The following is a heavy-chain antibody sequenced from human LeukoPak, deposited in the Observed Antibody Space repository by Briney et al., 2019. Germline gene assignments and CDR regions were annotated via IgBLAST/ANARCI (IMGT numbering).Heavy chain of an antibody. V-gene: IGHV4-59*01. CDR3: ARRRPAHDAFDI. CDR2: IYYSGTT. CDR1: GDSISSYY. Sequence: NPSETLSLTCTVSGDSISSYYWSWIRQPPGKGLEWIGYIYYSGTTNYNPSLKSRVTISVDPSKNQFSLKLSSVTAADTAVYYCARRRPAHDAFDIWGQGTLVTVSS. D-gene: IGHD2-2*01. J-gene: IGHJ3*02.